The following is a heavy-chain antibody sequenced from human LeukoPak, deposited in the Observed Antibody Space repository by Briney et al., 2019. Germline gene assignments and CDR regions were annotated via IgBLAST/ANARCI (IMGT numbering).Heavy chain of an antibody. CDR2: ISGSGGST. D-gene: IGHD5-12*01. Sequence: GGSLRLSCAASGFTFSSYAMSWVRQAPGKGLEWVSAISGSGGSTYYADSVKGRFTISRDNSKNTLYLQMNRLRAEDTAVYYCAKYDSGYDRVGYWGQGTLVTVSS. CDR1: GFTFSSYA. V-gene: IGHV3-23*01. CDR3: AKYDSGYDRVGY. J-gene: IGHJ4*02.